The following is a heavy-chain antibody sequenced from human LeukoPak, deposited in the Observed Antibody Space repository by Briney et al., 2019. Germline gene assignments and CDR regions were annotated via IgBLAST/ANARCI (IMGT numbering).Heavy chain of an antibody. CDR2: ISGSGGST. V-gene: IGHV3-23*01. CDR3: AKDPSAFYDSSGYPKNYYFDY. CDR1: GFTFSSYA. Sequence: GGSLRLSCAASGFTFSSYAMSWVRQAPGKGLEWVSAISGSGGSTYYADSVKGRFTISRDNSKNTLYLQMNSLRAEDTGVYYCAKDPSAFYDSSGYPKNYYFDYWGQGTLVTVSS. J-gene: IGHJ4*02. D-gene: IGHD3-22*01.